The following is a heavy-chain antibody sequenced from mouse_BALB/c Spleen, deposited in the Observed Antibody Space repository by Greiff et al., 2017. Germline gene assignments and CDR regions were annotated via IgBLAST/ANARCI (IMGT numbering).Heavy chain of an antibody. CDR1: GFSLTGYG. CDR3: ARNEHGNYDFDY. CDR2: IWSGGST. J-gene: IGHJ2*01. V-gene: IGHV2-2*02. Sequence: VKLVESGPGLVAPSQSLSITCTVSGFSLTGYGVHWVRQSPGKGLEWLGVIWSGGSTDYNAAFISRLSISKDNSKSQVFFKMNSLQANDTAIYYCARNEHGNYDFDYWGQGTTLTVSS. D-gene: IGHD2-1*01.